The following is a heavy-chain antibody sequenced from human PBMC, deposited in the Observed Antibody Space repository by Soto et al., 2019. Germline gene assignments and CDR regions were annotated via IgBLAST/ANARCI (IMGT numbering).Heavy chain of an antibody. CDR1: GFTFNYYT. Sequence: EVQLMESGGGLVQPGGSLRLSCAASGFTFNYYTMNWVRQAPGKGLEWVSYISTAGSTIFYADSVKGRFTISRDNAKNSLYLQMTSPRDEDTAVYYCARDQSLDIWGQGTMVTVSS. J-gene: IGHJ3*02. CDR3: ARDQSLDI. V-gene: IGHV3-48*02. CDR2: ISTAGSTI.